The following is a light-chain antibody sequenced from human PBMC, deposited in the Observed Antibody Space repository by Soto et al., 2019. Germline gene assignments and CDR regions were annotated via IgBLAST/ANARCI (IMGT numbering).Light chain of an antibody. CDR1: SPNIGSNT. J-gene: IGLJ2*01. CDR3: AAWDVSLNGVV. Sequence: QSVLTQPPSASGTPGQRVTISCSGSSPNIGSNTVNWYQQLPGTAPKLLIYSNNHRPSGVPDRFSGSKSGTSASLAISGLQSEDEADYYCAAWDVSLNGVVFGGGTKLTVL. V-gene: IGLV1-44*01. CDR2: SNN.